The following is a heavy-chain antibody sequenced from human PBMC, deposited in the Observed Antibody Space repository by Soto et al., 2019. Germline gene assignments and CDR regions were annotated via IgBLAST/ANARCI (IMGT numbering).Heavy chain of an antibody. CDR1: GGSISSGGYY. V-gene: IGHV4-31*03. CDR2: IYYSGST. Sequence: SETLSLTCTVSGGSISSGGYYWSWIRQHPGKGLEWIGYIYYSGSTYYNPSLKSRVTISVDTSKNQFSLKLSSVTAADTAVYYCARYPNYYYGMDVWGQGTTVTVSS. J-gene: IGHJ6*02. CDR3: ARYPNYYYGMDV.